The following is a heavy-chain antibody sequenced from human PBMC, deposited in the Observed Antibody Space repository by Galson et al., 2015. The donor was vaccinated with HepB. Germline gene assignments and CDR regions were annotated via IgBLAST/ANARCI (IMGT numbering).Heavy chain of an antibody. CDR2: IDWDDDK. D-gene: IGHD5-12*01. V-gene: IGHV2-70*11. J-gene: IGHJ6*02. CDR1: GFSLSTSGMC. Sequence: PALVKPTQTLTLTCTFSGFSLSTSGMCVSWIRQPPEKALEWPARIDWDDDKYYSTSLKTRLTISKDTSKNQVVLTMTNMDPVDTATYYCARIRYVLSGYDAPYGMDVWGQGTTVTVSS. CDR3: ARIRYVLSGYDAPYGMDV.